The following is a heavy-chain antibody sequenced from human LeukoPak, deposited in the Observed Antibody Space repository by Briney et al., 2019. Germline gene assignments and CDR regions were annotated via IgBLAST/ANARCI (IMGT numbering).Heavy chain of an antibody. CDR3: AKELFGYHYDSSGYNWFDP. V-gene: IGHV3-30*02. Sequence: GGSLRLSCAASGFTFSSYGMHWVRQAPGKGLEWVAFIRYDGSNKYYADSVKGRFTISRDNSKNTLYLQMNSLRAEDTAVYYCAKELFGYHYDSSGYNWFDPWGQGTLVTVSS. D-gene: IGHD3-22*01. J-gene: IGHJ5*02. CDR2: IRYDGSNK. CDR1: GFTFSSYG.